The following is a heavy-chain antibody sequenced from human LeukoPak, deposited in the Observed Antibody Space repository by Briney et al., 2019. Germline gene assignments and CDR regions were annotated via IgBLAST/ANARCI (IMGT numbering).Heavy chain of an antibody. CDR1: GGSINSYY. CDR3: ARGEMATIEDAFDI. D-gene: IGHD5-24*01. Sequence: SQTLSLTCTVSGGSINSYYWSWIRQPPGKGLEWIGYIYYSGSTNYNPSLKSRVTISVDTSKNQFSLKLSSVTAADTAVYYCARGEMATIEDAFDIWGQGTMVTVSS. J-gene: IGHJ3*02. CDR2: IYYSGST. V-gene: IGHV4-59*01.